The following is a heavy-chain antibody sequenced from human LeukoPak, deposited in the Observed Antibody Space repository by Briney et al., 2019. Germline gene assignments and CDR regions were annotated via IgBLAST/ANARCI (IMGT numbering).Heavy chain of an antibody. V-gene: IGHV3-7*04. CDR3: ARVDYGDYIDS. J-gene: IGHJ4*02. CDR2: IKQDGSEK. D-gene: IGHD4-17*01. CDR1: GFTFSSYW. Sequence: GGSLRLSCAASGFTFSSYWMSWVRQVPGKGLEWVANIKQDGSEKYYVDSVKGRFTFSRDNAKNSLYLQMSSLRGEDTAVYYCARVDYGDYIDSWGQGTLVTVSS.